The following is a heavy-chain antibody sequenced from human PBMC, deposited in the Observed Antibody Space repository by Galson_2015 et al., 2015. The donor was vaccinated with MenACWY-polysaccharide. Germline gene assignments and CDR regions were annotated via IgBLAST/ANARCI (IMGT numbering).Heavy chain of an antibody. CDR2: VNPNSGNT. Sequence: SVKVSCKASGYSFSSRDINWVRQTTGQGLEWMGWVNPNSGNTGYAQKFQGRATMTRNTSISIAYMELSSLRSEDTAVYYCARGGKYYYDSSGYLNWFDPWGQGTLVTVSS. CDR3: ARGGKYYYDSSGYLNWFDP. V-gene: IGHV1-8*01. CDR1: GYSFSSRD. J-gene: IGHJ5*02. D-gene: IGHD3-22*01.